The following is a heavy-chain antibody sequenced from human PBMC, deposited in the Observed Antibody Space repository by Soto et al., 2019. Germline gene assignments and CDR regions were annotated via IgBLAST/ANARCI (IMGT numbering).Heavy chain of an antibody. Sequence: PSETLSLTCTVSGGSISSSSYYWGWIRQPPGKGLEWIGSIYYSGSTYYNPSPKSRVTISVDTSKNQFSLKLSSVTAADTAVYYCARVRVYYGSGSYNFYYGMDVWGQGTTVT. D-gene: IGHD3-10*01. CDR1: GGSISSSSYY. CDR3: ARVRVYYGSGSYNFYYGMDV. J-gene: IGHJ6*02. CDR2: IYYSGST. V-gene: IGHV4-39*01.